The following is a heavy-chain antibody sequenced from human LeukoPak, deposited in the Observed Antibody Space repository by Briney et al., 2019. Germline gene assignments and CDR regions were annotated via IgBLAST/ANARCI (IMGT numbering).Heavy chain of an antibody. Sequence: KPSXXXXXXXTVXGGSXSSYYWSWIRQPPGKGLEWIGYIYYSGSTNYNPSLKSRVTISVDTSKNQFSLKLSSVTAADTAVYYCAREVPAADNWFDPWGQGTLVTVSS. D-gene: IGHD2-2*01. CDR2: IYYSGST. CDR3: AREVPAADNWFDP. J-gene: IGHJ5*02. V-gene: IGHV4-59*01. CDR1: GGSXSSYY.